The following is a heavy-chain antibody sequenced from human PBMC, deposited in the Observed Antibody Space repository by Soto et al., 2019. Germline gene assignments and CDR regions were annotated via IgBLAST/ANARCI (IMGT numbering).Heavy chain of an antibody. CDR2: ISSSSSYI. Sequence: GGSLRLSCAASGFTFSSYSMNWVRQAPGKGLEWVSSISSSSSYIYYADSVKGRFTISRDNAKNSLYLQMNSLRAEDTAVYYCARDYDSSGQGYYGMDVWGQGTTVTVSS. CDR3: ARDYDSSGQGYYGMDV. D-gene: IGHD3-22*01. V-gene: IGHV3-21*01. CDR1: GFTFSSYS. J-gene: IGHJ6*02.